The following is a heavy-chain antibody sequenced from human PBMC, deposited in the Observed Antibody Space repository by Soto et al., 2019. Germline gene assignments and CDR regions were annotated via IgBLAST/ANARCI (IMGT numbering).Heavy chain of an antibody. CDR2: IYYSGST. CDR3: AMRAYCSSVSCYGPHFDH. V-gene: IGHV4-61*01. Sequence: QVQLQESGPGLVKPSETLSLTCTVSGGSVTSDNYYWSWIRQPPGKGLEWIGYIYYSGSTNYSPSLKSRVTISIDTSKNQFSLKLTSVTAADTAMYYCAMRAYCSSVSCYGPHFDHWGQGTLVTVSS. CDR1: GGSVTSDNYY. J-gene: IGHJ4*02. D-gene: IGHD2-2*01.